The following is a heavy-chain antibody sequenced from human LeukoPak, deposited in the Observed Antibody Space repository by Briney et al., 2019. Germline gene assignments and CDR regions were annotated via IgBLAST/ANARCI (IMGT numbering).Heavy chain of an antibody. Sequence: SETLSLTCTVSGGSVSSGCYYWSWIRQPPGKGLEWIGYIYYSGSTNYNPSLKSRVTISVDTSKNQFSLKLSSVTAADTAVYYCAREESPLYGSGSYYGWFDPWGQGTLVTVSS. D-gene: IGHD3-10*01. CDR1: GGSVSSGCYY. J-gene: IGHJ5*02. V-gene: IGHV4-61*01. CDR2: IYYSGST. CDR3: AREESPLYGSGSYYGWFDP.